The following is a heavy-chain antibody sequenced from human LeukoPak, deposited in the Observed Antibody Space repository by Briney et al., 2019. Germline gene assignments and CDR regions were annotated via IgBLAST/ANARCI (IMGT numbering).Heavy chain of an antibody. CDR3: ATIDGLGFDY. CDR1: GYTVTGYY. CDR2: INPNSGGT. V-gene: IGHV1-2*02. J-gene: IGHJ4*02. D-gene: IGHD5-24*01. Sequence: ASVKVSCNASGYTVTGYYMHWGRQAPGQGLEWMGWINPNSGGTNYAQKFQGRVTMTRDTSIITAYMELSRLRSDDTAVYYCATIDGLGFDYWGQGTLVTVSS.